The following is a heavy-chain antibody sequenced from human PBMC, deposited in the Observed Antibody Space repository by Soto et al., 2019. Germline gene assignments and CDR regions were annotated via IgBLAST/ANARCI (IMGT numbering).Heavy chain of an antibody. J-gene: IGHJ3*02. CDR1: GEPISSSSYY. CDR3: ARDGNGYAFDI. Sequence: ASETLSLTCIVSGEPISSSSYYWGWIRQPPGKGLEWIGYIYYSGSTYYNPSLKSRVTISVDTSKNQFSLKLSSVTAADTAVYYCARDGNGYAFDIWGQGTMVTVSS. CDR2: IYYSGST. V-gene: IGHV4-30-4*08. D-gene: IGHD2-8*01.